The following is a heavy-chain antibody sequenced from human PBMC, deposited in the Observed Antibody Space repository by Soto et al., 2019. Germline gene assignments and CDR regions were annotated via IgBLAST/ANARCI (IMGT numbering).Heavy chain of an antibody. CDR2: IYATVTT. J-gene: IGHJ5*02. D-gene: IGHD1-1*01. V-gene: IGHV4-4*07. CDR1: GASIRGSY. CDR3: VRDGTKTLRDWFDP. Sequence: SETLSLTCTVSGASIRGSYWSWIRKSAGKGLEWIGRIYATVTTDYNPSLKSRVMMSVDTSKKQFSLKLRSVTAADTAVYYCVRDGTKTLRDWFDPWGQGISVTVSS.